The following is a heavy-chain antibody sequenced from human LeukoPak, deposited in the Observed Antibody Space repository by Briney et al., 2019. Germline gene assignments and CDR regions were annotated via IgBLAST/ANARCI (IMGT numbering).Heavy chain of an antibody. Sequence: SETLSLTCTVSDTVSGYSMSSGYYWGWIRQPPGKGLEWIGSIYQSGSTYYNPSLKSRVAISLDTSKNQFSLKLSSVTAADTAVYYCANSIDFDYGDYYFDYWGQGALVTISS. CDR2: IYQSGST. D-gene: IGHD4-17*01. CDR3: ANSIDFDYGDYYFDY. V-gene: IGHV4-38-2*02. CDR1: GYSMSSGYY. J-gene: IGHJ4*02.